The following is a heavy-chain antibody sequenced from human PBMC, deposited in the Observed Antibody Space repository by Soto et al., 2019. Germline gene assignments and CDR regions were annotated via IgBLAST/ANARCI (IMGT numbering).Heavy chain of an antibody. Sequence: SETLSLTCAVYGGSFSGYYWSWIRQPPGKGLEWIGEINHSGSTNYNPSLKSRVTISVDTSKNQFSLKLSSVTAADTAVYYCARGGRDGYNYVLSYYYGMDVWGQGTTVTVSS. J-gene: IGHJ6*02. D-gene: IGHD5-12*01. CDR3: ARGGRDGYNYVLSYYYGMDV. V-gene: IGHV4-34*01. CDR2: INHSGST. CDR1: GGSFSGYY.